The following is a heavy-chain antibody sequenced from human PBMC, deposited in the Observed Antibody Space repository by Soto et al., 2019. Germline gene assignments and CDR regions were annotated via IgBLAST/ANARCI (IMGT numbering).Heavy chain of an antibody. J-gene: IGHJ4*02. CDR1: GVSVSSGSYY. Sequence: PSETLSHTCTFSGVSVSSGSYYWSWIRKPPGKGLEWIGYIYYSGSTNYNPSLKSRVTISVDTSKNQFSLKLSSVTAADTAVYYCARSVVVVAATQFDYWGQGTLVTVSS. D-gene: IGHD2-15*01. CDR2: IYYSGST. V-gene: IGHV4-61*01. CDR3: ARSVVVVAATQFDY.